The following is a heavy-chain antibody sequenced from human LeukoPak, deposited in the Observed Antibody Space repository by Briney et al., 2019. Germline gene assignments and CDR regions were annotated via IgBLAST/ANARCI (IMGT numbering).Heavy chain of an antibody. CDR2: ISSGSSTI. CDR1: GFTFTSYS. V-gene: IGHV3-48*01. D-gene: IGHD3-22*01. CDR3: ARESYYDTY. J-gene: IGHJ4*02. Sequence: GGSLRLSCAASGFTFTSYSMNWVRQAPGKGLEWVSYISSGSSTIYYADSVKGRFTISRDNAKNSMYLQMNSLRADDTAVYYCARESYYDTYWGQGTLVTVSS.